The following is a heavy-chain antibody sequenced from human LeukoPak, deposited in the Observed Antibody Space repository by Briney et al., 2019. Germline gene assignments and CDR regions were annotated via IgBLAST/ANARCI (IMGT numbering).Heavy chain of an antibody. V-gene: IGHV3-21*01. D-gene: IGHD3-10*01. CDR1: GFTFSRYS. J-gene: IGHJ3*02. Sequence: GGSLRLSCAASGFTFSRYSMNWVRQAPGKGLEWVSSISISSNYIYFTDSVKGRFTISRDNAKNSLYLQMNSLRAEDTAVYYCARAVWSHPAGSAFDIWGQGTMVTVSS. CDR2: ISISSNYI. CDR3: ARAVWSHPAGSAFDI.